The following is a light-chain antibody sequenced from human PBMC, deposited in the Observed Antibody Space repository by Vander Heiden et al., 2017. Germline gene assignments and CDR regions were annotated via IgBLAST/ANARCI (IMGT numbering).Light chain of an antibody. CDR3: QQSYSTLEYT. J-gene: IGKJ2*01. CDR2: AAS. V-gene: IGKV1-39*01. CDR1: QSISSY. Sequence: DIQMTQYPSSLSASVGDRVTITCRASQSISSYLNWYQQKPGKAPKLLIYAASSLQSGVPSRFSGSGSGTDFTLTISSLQPEDFATYYCQQSYSTLEYTFGQGTKLEIK.